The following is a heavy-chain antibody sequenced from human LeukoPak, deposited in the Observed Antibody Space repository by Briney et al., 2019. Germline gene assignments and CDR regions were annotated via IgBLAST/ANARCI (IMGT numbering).Heavy chain of an antibody. V-gene: IGHV4-30-4*08. J-gene: IGHJ3*02. CDR1: GGSISSGDYY. D-gene: IGHD2-2*02. CDR3: ARLRPDIVVVPAAILNAFDI. Sequence: SETLSLTCTVSGGSISSGDYYWSWIRQPPGKGLEWIGYISYSGSTYYNPSLKSRLTISVDTSKNRFSLKLSSVTAADTAVYYCARLRPDIVVVPAAILNAFDIWGQGTMVTVSS. CDR2: ISYSGST.